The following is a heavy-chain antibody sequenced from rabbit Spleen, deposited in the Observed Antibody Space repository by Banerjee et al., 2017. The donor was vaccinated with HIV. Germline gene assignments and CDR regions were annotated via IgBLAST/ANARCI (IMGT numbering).Heavy chain of an antibody. V-gene: IGHV1S43*01. CDR2: IYTGSGNI. Sequence: QSLEESGGGLVKPGGSLTLTCKASGFDFSRGYDMCWVRQAPGKGLEWIGCIYTGSGNIHYTSWVNGRFTISRNTSLNMVDLKMTSLTAADTATYFCARDSSSGYYILWGPGTLVTVS. CDR1: GFDFSRGYD. J-gene: IGHJ2*01. CDR3: ARDSSSGYYIL. D-gene: IGHD1-1*01.